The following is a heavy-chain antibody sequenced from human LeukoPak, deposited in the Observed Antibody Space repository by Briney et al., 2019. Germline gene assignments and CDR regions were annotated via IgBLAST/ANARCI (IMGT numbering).Heavy chain of an antibody. CDR2: INHSGST. CDR1: GGSFSGYY. Sequence: SETLSLTCAVYGGSFSGYYCSWIRQPPGKGLEWIGEINHSGSTNSNPSLKSRVTISGDKSTNQFSLKLSSVTAAHTAAYLCVRVGYSYVINDWSRTGLGAYPTKYYYHMDVWGKGTTVTVSS. V-gene: IGHV4-34*01. J-gene: IGHJ6*03. CDR3: VRVGYSYVINDWSRTGLGAYPTKYYYHMDV. D-gene: IGHD5-18*01.